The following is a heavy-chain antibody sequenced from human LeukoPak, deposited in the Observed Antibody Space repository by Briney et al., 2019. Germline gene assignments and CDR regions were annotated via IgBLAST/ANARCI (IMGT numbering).Heavy chain of an antibody. Sequence: SETLSLTCTVSGGSISSGSYYWSWVRQPAGKGLEWIGRIYTSGSTNYNPSLRSRVTISIDTSKNQFSLRLNSMTAADTAVYYCARQQLGIVVIDYWGQGTLVTVSS. D-gene: IGHD2-2*01. CDR1: GGSISSGSYY. J-gene: IGHJ4*02. CDR2: IYTSGST. CDR3: ARQQLGIVVIDY. V-gene: IGHV4-61*02.